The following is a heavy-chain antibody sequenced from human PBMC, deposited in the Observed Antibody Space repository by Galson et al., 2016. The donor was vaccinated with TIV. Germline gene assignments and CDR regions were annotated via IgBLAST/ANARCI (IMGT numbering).Heavy chain of an antibody. Sequence: SVKVSCKASGDTFSMIVFNWVRQAPGQGLDWMGGINPLLGTVNNAQRFQGRVTFTADESRSPAYMELSSLKSEDTAIYYCATDRNTALDTYHAYYGIDAWGQGTAVNVSS. CDR1: GDTFSMIV. CDR2: INPLLGTV. J-gene: IGHJ6*02. V-gene: IGHV1-69*13. CDR3: ATDRNTALDTYHAYYGIDA. D-gene: IGHD5-18*01.